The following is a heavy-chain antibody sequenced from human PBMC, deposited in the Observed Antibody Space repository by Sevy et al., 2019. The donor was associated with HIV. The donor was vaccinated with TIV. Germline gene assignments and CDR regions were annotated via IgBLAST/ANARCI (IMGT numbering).Heavy chain of an antibody. Sequence: GGSLRLSCEASGFTFSYAWMSWVRQAPGKGLEWVGRIKRQIDGGTTDYAAPVKGRFTISRDDSRNTLYLQMNSLKTEDTAVYYCTTEGGSCVRGICSYYFYGMDVWGQGTTVTVSS. D-gene: IGHD2-15*01. CDR3: TTEGGSCVRGICSYYFYGMDV. CDR2: IKRQIDGGTT. V-gene: IGHV3-15*01. J-gene: IGHJ6*02. CDR1: GFTFSYAW.